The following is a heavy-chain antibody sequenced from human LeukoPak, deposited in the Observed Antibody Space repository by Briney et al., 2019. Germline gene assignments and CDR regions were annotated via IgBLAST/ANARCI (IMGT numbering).Heavy chain of an antibody. Sequence: GGSLRLSCAASGFTFSSYAMSWVRQAPGKGLEWVSAISGSGGSTYYADSVKGRFTISRDNSENTLYLQMNSLRAEDTAVYYCAKEVGITMIRPGKNFDYWGQGTLVTVSS. CDR3: AKEVGITMIRPGKNFDY. CDR2: ISGSGGST. D-gene: IGHD3-22*01. J-gene: IGHJ4*02. V-gene: IGHV3-23*01. CDR1: GFTFSSYA.